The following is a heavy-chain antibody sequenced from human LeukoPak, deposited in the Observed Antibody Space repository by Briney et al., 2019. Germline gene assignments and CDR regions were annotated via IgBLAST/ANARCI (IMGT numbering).Heavy chain of an antibody. J-gene: IGHJ4*02. CDR2: INWNGGST. D-gene: IGHD4-23*01. CDR3: ARVLGGNRRSGRYFDY. CDR1: GFTLDDYG. Sequence: AGGSLRLLCAASGFTLDDYGMMGAPQAPGRGLVCVSGINWNGGSTGYADSVKGRFTISRDNAKKSLYLQMNRLRAEDTALYYCARVLGGNRRSGRYFDYWGQGTLVSVSS. V-gene: IGHV3-20*04.